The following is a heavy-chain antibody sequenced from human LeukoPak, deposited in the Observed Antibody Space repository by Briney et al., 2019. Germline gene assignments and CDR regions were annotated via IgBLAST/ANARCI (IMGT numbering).Heavy chain of an antibody. Sequence: GASLQISCKGSGYSFASYWIGWVRQMPGKGLEWMGIIHPGDSDTRYSPSFQGQVTISAEKSISTAYLQWSSLKASDTAMYYCARRGEGPIGGIGYWGQGTLVTVSS. D-gene: IGHD3-10*01. CDR1: GYSFASYW. CDR2: IHPGDSDT. CDR3: ARRGEGPIGGIGY. V-gene: IGHV5-51*01. J-gene: IGHJ4*02.